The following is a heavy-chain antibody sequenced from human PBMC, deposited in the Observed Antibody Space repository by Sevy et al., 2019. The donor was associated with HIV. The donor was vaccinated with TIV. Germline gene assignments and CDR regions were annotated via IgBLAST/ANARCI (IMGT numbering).Heavy chain of an antibody. V-gene: IGHV4-59*01. CDR1: AGSISAYY. CDR3: ARAPPVRSGDDSLNWFDP. J-gene: IGHJ5*02. Sequence: SETLSLTCSVSAGSISAYYWSWIRQHPGKGLEWIAYIHDSGNSNYNPSLKSRVTISMDTSKNQFSLKVTSVTEADTALYYCARAPPVRSGDDSLNWFDPWGQGILVTVSS. CDR2: IHDSGNS. D-gene: IGHD5-12*01.